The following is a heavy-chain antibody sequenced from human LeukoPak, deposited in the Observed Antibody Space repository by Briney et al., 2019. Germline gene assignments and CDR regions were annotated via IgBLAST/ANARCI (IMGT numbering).Heavy chain of an antibody. CDR2: ISSSGSTI. V-gene: IGHV3-48*03. CDR3: ARVRGYGDSRNALEI. Sequence: GGSLRLSCAASGFTFSSYEMNWVRQAPGKGLEWVSYISSSGSTIYYADSVKGRFTISRDNSKDTLYLQMNSLRGEDTAVYYCARVRGYGDSRNALEIWGQGTMVTVSS. CDR1: GFTFSSYE. J-gene: IGHJ3*02. D-gene: IGHD4-17*01.